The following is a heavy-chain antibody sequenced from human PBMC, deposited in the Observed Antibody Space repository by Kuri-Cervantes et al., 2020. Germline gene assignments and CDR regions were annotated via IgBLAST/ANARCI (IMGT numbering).Heavy chain of an antibody. Sequence: ASVKVSCQASGYHFTSYYMHWVRHAPGQGLEWMGIINPSGGSTSYAQKFQGRVTITADESTSTAYMELSSLRSEDTAVYYCARDMSYTSSSDAFDIWGQGTMVTVSS. D-gene: IGHD6-13*01. CDR1: GYHFTSYY. J-gene: IGHJ3*02. CDR3: ARDMSYTSSSDAFDI. V-gene: IGHV1-46*01. CDR2: INPSGGST.